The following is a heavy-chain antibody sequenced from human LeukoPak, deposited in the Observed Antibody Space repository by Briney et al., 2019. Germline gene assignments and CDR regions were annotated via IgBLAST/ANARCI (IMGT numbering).Heavy chain of an antibody. CDR3: AKDGKTVSVAGTGWFDP. CDR2: ISGSGGST. CDR1: GVTFSSCA. D-gene: IGHD6-19*01. J-gene: IGHJ5*02. V-gene: IGHV3-23*01. Sequence: GGSLRLSCAASGVTFSSCAMSWVRQSPGKGLELVSTISGSGGSTYYADSVKGRFTISRDNSKNTLYLQMNSLRAEDTAVYYCAKDGKTVSVAGTGWFDPWAREPWSPSPQ.